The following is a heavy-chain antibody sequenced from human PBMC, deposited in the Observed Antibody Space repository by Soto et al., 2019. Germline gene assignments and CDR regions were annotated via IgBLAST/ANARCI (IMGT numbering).Heavy chain of an antibody. V-gene: IGHV3-48*03. Sequence: VESLSLSSAASGFTFSINEMNWVLQAPGTGLEGGSYISSSGSTIYYADSVKGRFTISRDNAKSSLYLQMNSLRAEDTAGYYCAREDGLYGGRFDLIGYWGKGT. J-gene: IGHJ4*02. CDR1: GFTFSINE. CDR3: AREDGLYGGRFDLIGY. D-gene: IGHD1-26*01. CDR2: ISSSGSTI.